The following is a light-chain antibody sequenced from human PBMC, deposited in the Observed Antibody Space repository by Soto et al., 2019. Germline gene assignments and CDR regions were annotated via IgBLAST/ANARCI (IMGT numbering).Light chain of an antibody. V-gene: IGKV3-20*01. J-gene: IGKJ1*01. CDR2: AAS. CDR3: QQYGSSVTRT. Sequence: EVVLTQSPGTVSLSPGERATLSCRASQSITSNYLAWYQQKPGQAPRLLIYAASSRATGIPDRFSGSGSGTDFTLSISRLDPEDFAVFYCQQYGSSVTRTFGQGTKVEIK. CDR1: QSITSNY.